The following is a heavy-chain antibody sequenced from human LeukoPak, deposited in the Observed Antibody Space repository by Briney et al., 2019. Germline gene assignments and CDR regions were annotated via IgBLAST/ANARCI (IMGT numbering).Heavy chain of an antibody. D-gene: IGHD3-9*01. CDR1: GGSISSYY. CDR2: IYYSGST. V-gene: IGHV4-59*08. CDR3: ARHLYDILTGYPTYYYYYYGMDV. J-gene: IGHJ6*02. Sequence: SETLSLTCTVSGGSISSYYWSWIRQPPGKGLEWIGYIYYSGSTNYNPSLKSRVTISVDTSKNQLSLKLSSVTAADTAVYYCARHLYDILTGYPTYYYYYYGMDVWGQGTTVTVSS.